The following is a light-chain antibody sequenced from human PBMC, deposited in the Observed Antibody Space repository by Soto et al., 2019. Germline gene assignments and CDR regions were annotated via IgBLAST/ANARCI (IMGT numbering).Light chain of an antibody. J-gene: IGKJ1*01. CDR3: QHYNSYSEA. CDR2: KAS. V-gene: IGKV1-5*03. Sequence: DIQMTQSPSTLSGSVGDRVTITCRASQTISSWLAWYQQKPGKATKLLIYKASTLKSGVPSRFSNSGSGTEITLTISSLQPDDFATYYCQHYNSYSEAFGEGTKVELK. CDR1: QTISSW.